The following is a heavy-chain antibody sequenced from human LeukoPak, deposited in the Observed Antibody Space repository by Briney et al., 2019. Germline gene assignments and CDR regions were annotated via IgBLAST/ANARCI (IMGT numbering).Heavy chain of an antibody. CDR1: GLSFSSTF. V-gene: IGHV3-53*01. CDR3: ARTYTNNAGYYLY. J-gene: IGHJ4*02. CDR2: VFGGGGT. D-gene: IGHD3-22*01. Sequence: GGSLRLSCAASGLSFSSTFMSWVRQTPGKGLEWVSSVFGGGGTRYADSVMGRFTISRDNSKSTLYLQINSLRAEDTAVYYCARTYTNNAGYYLYWGQGTLVTVSS.